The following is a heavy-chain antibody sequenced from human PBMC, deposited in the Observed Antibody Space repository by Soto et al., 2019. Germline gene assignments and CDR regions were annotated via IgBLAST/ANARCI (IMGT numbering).Heavy chain of an antibody. V-gene: IGHV4-59*01. CDR2: IHYSGST. CDR3: ARAHMLREIIGGFFDY. CDR1: GGSISSFH. J-gene: IGHJ4*02. D-gene: IGHD3-10*01. Sequence: SETLSLTCTVSGGSISSFHWSWIRQPPGKGLEWIGYIHYSGSTNYNPCLKSRVTISVDTAKNQFSLKLSSVTAADTAVYYCARAHMLREIIGGFFDYWGQGTLLTVCS.